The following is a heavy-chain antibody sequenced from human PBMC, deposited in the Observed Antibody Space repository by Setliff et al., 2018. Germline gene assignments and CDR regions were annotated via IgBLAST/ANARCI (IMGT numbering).Heavy chain of an antibody. CDR3: AKGGTYRYFDF. J-gene: IGHJ4*02. D-gene: IGHD1-1*01. V-gene: IGHV4-59*01. Sequence: SETLSLTCTVSGGPFSGASIWSWIRQPPGKGLEFIGYVYHSGTAKYDPSLESRAIMSVDASKNEVSLKLKSVTAADTAVYYCAKGGTYRYFDFWGQGALVTVSS. CDR2: VYHSGTA. CDR1: GGPFSGAS.